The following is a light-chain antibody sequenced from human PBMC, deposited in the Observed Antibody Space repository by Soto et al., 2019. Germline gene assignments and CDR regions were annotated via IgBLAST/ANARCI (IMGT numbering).Light chain of an antibody. CDR2: RAS. CDR3: LQYTSYST. V-gene: IGKV1-5*03. Sequence: RMTHSPSTLPAPVGDRVTTTCRPSQSISDWLPRYQQKQGKAPKPLIYRASILESGVPSRFSGGGSGTDFTLTISSLQPDDFATYYCLQYTSYSTFGQGTHLDIK. CDR1: QSISDW. J-gene: IGKJ2*01.